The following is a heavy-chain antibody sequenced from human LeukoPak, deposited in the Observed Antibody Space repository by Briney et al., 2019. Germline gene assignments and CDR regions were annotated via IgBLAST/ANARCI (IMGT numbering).Heavy chain of an antibody. CDR3: ARVWAYCSGGGCYGGCCWFDP. D-gene: IGHD2-15*01. V-gene: IGHV1-69*06. CDR1: GYTFTSYG. CDR2: IIPIFGTA. J-gene: IGHJ5*02. Sequence: SVKVSCKASGYTFTSYGISWVRQAPGQGLEWMGGIIPIFGTANYAQKFQGRVTITADKSTSTAYMELSSLRSEDTAVYYCARVWAYCSGGGCYGGCCWFDPWGQGTLVTVSS.